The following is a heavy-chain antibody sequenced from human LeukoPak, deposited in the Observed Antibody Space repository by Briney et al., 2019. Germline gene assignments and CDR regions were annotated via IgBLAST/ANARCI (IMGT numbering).Heavy chain of an antibody. Sequence: GGSLRLSCAASGFSFGDYYMSWIRQAPGKGLELVSYISGAGSIIYNIDSVKGRFTISRDNSKKSLYLQMNGLRAEDTAVYYCAKLIVVVPAASHFDYWGQGTLVTVSS. CDR3: AKLIVVVPAASHFDY. D-gene: IGHD2-2*01. CDR1: GFSFGDYY. J-gene: IGHJ4*02. V-gene: IGHV3-11*01. CDR2: ISGAGSII.